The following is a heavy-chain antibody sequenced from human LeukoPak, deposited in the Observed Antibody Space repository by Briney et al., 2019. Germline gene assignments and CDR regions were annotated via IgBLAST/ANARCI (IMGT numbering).Heavy chain of an antibody. Sequence: GGSLRLSCAASGFTFSSYGMHWVRQAPGKGLEWVAFIRYDGSNKYYADSVKGRFTISRDNSKNTLYLQMNSLRAEDTAVYYCAEGRVGCSSTSCYEIFDYWGQGTLVTVSS. V-gene: IGHV3-30*02. CDR1: GFTFSSYG. CDR3: AEGRVGCSSTSCYEIFDY. J-gene: IGHJ4*02. D-gene: IGHD2-2*01. CDR2: IRYDGSNK.